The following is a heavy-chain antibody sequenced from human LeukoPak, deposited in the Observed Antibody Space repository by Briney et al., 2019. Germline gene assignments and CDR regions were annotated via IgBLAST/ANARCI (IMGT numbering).Heavy chain of an antibody. Sequence: SETLSLTCTVSGGSISSGGYYWSWIRQHPGKGLEWIGYIYYSGSTYYNPSLKSRVTISVDTSKNQFSLKLTSVTAADTAVYYCARVYRDDFWSGYSTHFDYWGQGTLVTVSS. V-gene: IGHV4-31*03. J-gene: IGHJ4*02. D-gene: IGHD3-3*01. CDR3: ARVYRDDFWSGYSTHFDY. CDR1: GGSISSGGYY. CDR2: IYYSGST.